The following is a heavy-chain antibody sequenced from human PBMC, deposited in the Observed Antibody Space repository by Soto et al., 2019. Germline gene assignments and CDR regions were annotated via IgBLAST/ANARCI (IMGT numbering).Heavy chain of an antibody. CDR1: GFTFNNYV. V-gene: IGHV3-23*01. CDR3: AKDLRGRSSYWDFDY. Sequence: EVQLLESGGGLVQPGGSLRLSCAASGFTFNNYVMSWVRQAPGKGLEWVAGISDSGGTTYYAESVKGRFTISREDSRNTLYLQMNSLRAEDTAVYYCAKDLRGRSSYWDFDYWGQGARVTVSS. CDR2: ISDSGGTT. D-gene: IGHD3-10*01. J-gene: IGHJ4*02.